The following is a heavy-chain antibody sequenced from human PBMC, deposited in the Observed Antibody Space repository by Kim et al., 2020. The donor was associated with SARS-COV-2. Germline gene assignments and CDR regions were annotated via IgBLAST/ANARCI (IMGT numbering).Heavy chain of an antibody. CDR3: ARGSGIAAAGKLYLSPFDC. CDR2: ISYDGSNK. D-gene: IGHD6-13*01. Sequence: GGSLRLSCAASGFTFSSYAMHWVRQAPGKGLEWVAVISYDGSNKYYADSVKGRFTISRDNSKNTLYLQMNSLRAEDTAVYYCARGSGIAAAGKLYLSPFDCWGQVTLVTVSS. V-gene: IGHV3-30-3*01. J-gene: IGHJ4*02. CDR1: GFTFSSYA.